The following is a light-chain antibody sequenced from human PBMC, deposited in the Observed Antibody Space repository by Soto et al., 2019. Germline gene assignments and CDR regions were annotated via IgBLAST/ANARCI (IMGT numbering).Light chain of an antibody. Sequence: QAVLTQPPSASGTPGQRVTISCSGSSSNIGSNYVYWYQQFPGTAPKLLMYRNNQRPSGVPDRFSGSKSGTSASLAISGLRSEDEADYYCATWDDSLGAWVFGGGTKLTVL. CDR1: SSNIGSNY. CDR3: ATWDDSLGAWV. V-gene: IGLV1-47*01. CDR2: RNN. J-gene: IGLJ3*02.